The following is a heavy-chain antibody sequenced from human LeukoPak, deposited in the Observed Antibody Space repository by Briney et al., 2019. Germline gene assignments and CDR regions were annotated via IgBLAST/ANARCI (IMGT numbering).Heavy chain of an antibody. CDR1: GFTFSSYA. V-gene: IGHV3-23*01. D-gene: IGHD6-19*01. Sequence: GGSLRLSCAASGFTFSSYAMSWVRQAPGKGLEWVSAISGSGGSTYYADSVKGRFTISRDNAKNSLYLQMNSLRAEDTAVYYCARDSSGWYHWFDPWGQGTLVTVSS. CDR3: ARDSSGWYHWFDP. CDR2: ISGSGGST. J-gene: IGHJ5*02.